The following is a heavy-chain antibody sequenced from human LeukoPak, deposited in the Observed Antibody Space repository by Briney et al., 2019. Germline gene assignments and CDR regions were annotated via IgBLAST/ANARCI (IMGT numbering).Heavy chain of an antibody. D-gene: IGHD6-13*01. Sequence: GASVKVSCKASGYTFTSYYMHWVRQAPGQGLEWMGIINPSGGSTSYAQKFQGRVTMTRDMSTSTVYMELSSLRSEDTAVYYCARVSSSWYGAFDIWGQGTMVTVSS. CDR2: INPSGGST. J-gene: IGHJ3*02. CDR3: ARVSSSWYGAFDI. V-gene: IGHV1-46*01. CDR1: GYTFTSYY.